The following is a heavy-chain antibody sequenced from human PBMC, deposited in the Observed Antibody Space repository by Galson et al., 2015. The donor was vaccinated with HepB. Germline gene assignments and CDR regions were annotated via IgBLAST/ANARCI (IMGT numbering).Heavy chain of an antibody. D-gene: IGHD3-3*01. CDR2: IFHSGST. CDR3: ARGASSYDFWSGFYYYGMDV. V-gene: IGHV4-4*02. Sequence: SETLSLTCAVSGGSINSYSSWSWVRQPPGKGLEWIGEIFHSGSTNYNPSLKSRVTISVDKSINEFSLNLSSATAADTAVYYCARGASSYDFWSGFYYYGMDVWGQGTTVTVSS. J-gene: IGHJ6*02. CDR1: GGSINSYSS.